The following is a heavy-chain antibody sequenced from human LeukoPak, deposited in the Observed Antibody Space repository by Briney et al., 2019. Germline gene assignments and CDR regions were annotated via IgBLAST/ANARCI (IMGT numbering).Heavy chain of an antibody. D-gene: IGHD2-15*01. CDR1: GGSSSSNY. J-gene: IGHJ4*02. Sequence: SETLSLTCTVSGGSSSSNYWSWIRQPPGKGLEWIGYIYYSGSTNYNPSLKSRVTISVDTSKNQFSLKLSSVTAADTAVYYCARGVVAAPTNFDYWGQGTLVTVSS. CDR3: ARGVVAAPTNFDY. V-gene: IGHV4-59*01. CDR2: IYYSGST.